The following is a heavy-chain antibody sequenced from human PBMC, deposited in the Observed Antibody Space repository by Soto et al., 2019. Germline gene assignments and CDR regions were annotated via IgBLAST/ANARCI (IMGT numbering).Heavy chain of an antibody. CDR3: NTLGYSYGIQSFDY. CDR2: IKSKTDGGTT. CDR1: GSTFSYAW. V-gene: IGHV3-15*07. Sequence: VGSLRLSCAASGSTFSYAWMNWVRQAPGKGLEWVGRIKSKTDGGTTDYAAPAKGRFTISRDDSKNTLYLQMNSLKTEDTAVYYCNTLGYSYGIQSFDYWGQGTLVTVSS. J-gene: IGHJ4*02. D-gene: IGHD5-18*01.